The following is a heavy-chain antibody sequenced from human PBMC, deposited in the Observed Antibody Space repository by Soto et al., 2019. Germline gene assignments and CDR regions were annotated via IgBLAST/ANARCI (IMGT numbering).Heavy chain of an antibody. CDR1: GFTVNTNY. CDR2: IYSDGRT. CDR3: ARDSSYYGSGRGVLDY. V-gene: IGHV3-66*01. D-gene: IGHD3-10*01. Sequence: EVQLVESGGGLVQPGGSLRLSCAVSGFTVNTNYMSWVRQAPGKGLESVSIIYSDGRTYYADSVKGRFITSRDSAQNTLYLQMDNLRVDDTAVYHRARDSSYYGSGRGVLDYWGPGILVTVSS. J-gene: IGHJ4*02.